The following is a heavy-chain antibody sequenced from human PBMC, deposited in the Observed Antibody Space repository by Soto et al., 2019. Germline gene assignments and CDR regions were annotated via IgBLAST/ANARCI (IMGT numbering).Heavy chain of an antibody. CDR1: GGSVSSDNYY. D-gene: IGHD7-27*01. Sequence: SETLSLTCTVSGGSVSSDNYYWTWIRQPPGKDLEWIGYIYSSGNTNYNPSLRSRVTMSKDTSKNQFSLKLSSVTAADTAVYYCARRVTGGGERFDPWGQGTLVTVSS. V-gene: IGHV4-30-4*01. J-gene: IGHJ5*02. CDR2: IYSSGNT. CDR3: ARRVTGGGERFDP.